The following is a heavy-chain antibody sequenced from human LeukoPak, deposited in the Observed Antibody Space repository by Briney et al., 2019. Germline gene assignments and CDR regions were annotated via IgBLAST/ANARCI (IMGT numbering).Heavy chain of an antibody. Sequence: GGSLRLSCAASGFTFSSYSFNWVRQAPGKGLEWVSSINTISSYIYYADSVKGRFTISIDNSTNTVYLQMNSLRAEDTGLYYCTRRVGGTPDYWGPGTLVTVSS. CDR1: GFTFSSYS. CDR3: TRRVGGTPDY. J-gene: IGHJ4*02. V-gene: IGHV3-21*04. CDR2: INTISSYI. D-gene: IGHD1-26*01.